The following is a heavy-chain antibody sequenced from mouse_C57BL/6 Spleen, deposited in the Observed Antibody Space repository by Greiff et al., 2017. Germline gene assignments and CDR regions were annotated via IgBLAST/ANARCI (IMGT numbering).Heavy chain of an antibody. D-gene: IGHD1-1*01. Sequence: QVQLQQSGAELVKPGASVKMSCKASGYTFTSYWITWVKQRPGQGLEWIGDIYPGSGSTNYNEKFKSKATLTVDTSSSTAYMQLSSLTSEDSAVYYCALIYYYGSSPSHVYWGQGTTLTVSS. CDR3: ALIYYYGSSPSHVY. J-gene: IGHJ2*01. V-gene: IGHV1-55*01. CDR2: IYPGSGST. CDR1: GYTFTSYW.